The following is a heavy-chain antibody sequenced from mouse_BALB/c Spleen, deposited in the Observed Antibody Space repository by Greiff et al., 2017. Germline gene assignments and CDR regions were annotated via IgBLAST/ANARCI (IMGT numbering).Heavy chain of an antibody. Sequence: DVMLVESGGDLVKPGGSLKLSCAASGFTFSSYGMSWVRQTPDKRLEWVATISSGGSYTYYPDSVKGRFTISRDNAKNTLYLQMSSLKSEDTAMYYCARGGDYDRFAYWGQGTLVTVSA. CDR3: ARGGDYDRFAY. J-gene: IGHJ3*01. V-gene: IGHV5-6*02. CDR1: GFTFSSYG. CDR2: ISSGGSYT. D-gene: IGHD2-4*01.